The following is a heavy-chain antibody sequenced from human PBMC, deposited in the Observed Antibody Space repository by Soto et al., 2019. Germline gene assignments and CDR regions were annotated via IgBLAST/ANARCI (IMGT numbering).Heavy chain of an antibody. CDR1: GGSISSSNW. CDR2: IYHSGST. V-gene: IGHV4-4*02. J-gene: IGHJ4*02. Sequence: PSETLSLTCAVSGGSISSSNWWSWVRQPPGKGLEWIGEIYHSGSTNYNPSLKSRVTISVDKSKNQFSLKLSSVTAADTAVYYCARVYYDILTGYYANDYWGQGTLVTVSS. D-gene: IGHD3-9*01. CDR3: ARVYYDILTGYYANDY.